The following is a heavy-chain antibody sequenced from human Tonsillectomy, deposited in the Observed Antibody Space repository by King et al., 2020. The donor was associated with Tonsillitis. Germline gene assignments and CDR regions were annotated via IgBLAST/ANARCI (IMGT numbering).Heavy chain of an antibody. CDR3: ARFSPGDGDPYYFDY. V-gene: IGHV4-31*03. CDR2: IYYSGST. Sequence: QLQESGPGLVKPSQTLSLTCTVSGGSISSGGYYWSWIRQHPGKGLEWIGYIYYSGSTYYNPSLKSRVTISVDTSKNQFSLKLSSVTAADTAVYYCARFSPGDGDPYYFDYWGQGTLVTVSS. D-gene: IGHD7-27*01. CDR1: GGSISSGGYY. J-gene: IGHJ4*02.